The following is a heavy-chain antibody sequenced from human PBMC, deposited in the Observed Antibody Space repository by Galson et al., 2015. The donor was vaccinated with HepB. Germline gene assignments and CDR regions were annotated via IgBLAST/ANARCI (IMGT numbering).Heavy chain of an antibody. Sequence: SLRLSCATSGFSFTGNYMSWLRQAPGKGLEWISYISSSGTTTYYADSVKGRFTISRDNAKRSVSLHMRGLRAEDTAVYYCARASIAVHTSSLWYWGQGTLVTVSS. CDR3: ARASIAVHTSSLWY. J-gene: IGHJ4*02. V-gene: IGHV3-11*01. CDR1: GFSFTGNY. D-gene: IGHD2-15*01. CDR2: ISSSGTTT.